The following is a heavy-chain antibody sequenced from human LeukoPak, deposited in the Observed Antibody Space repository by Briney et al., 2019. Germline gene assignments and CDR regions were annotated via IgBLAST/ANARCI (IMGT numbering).Heavy chain of an antibody. CDR2: ISINARVT. CDR1: GFTFSTYA. D-gene: IGHD6-13*01. V-gene: IGHV3-23*01. Sequence: GGSLRLSCSASGFTFSTYAMAWVRQAPGKGLEWVSCISINARVTYYGDSVKGRFTISRDNSKNTLYLQMNSLRAEDTAVYYCAKTRPLDSSSWSHGDYWGQGTLVTVSS. CDR3: AKTRPLDSSSWSHGDY. J-gene: IGHJ4*02.